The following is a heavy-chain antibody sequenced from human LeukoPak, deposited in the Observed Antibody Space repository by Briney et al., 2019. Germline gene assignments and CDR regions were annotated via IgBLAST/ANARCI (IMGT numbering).Heavy chain of an antibody. CDR3: AKPLEVALGHDY. D-gene: IGHD6-19*01. V-gene: IGHV3-23*01. Sequence: GGSLRLSCAASGFTFSSYAMSWVRQAPGKGLGWVSAISGSGGSTYYADSVKGRFTISRDNSKNTLYLQMNSLRAEDTAVYYCAKPLEVALGHDYWGQGTLVTVSS. CDR1: GFTFSSYA. J-gene: IGHJ4*02. CDR2: ISGSGGST.